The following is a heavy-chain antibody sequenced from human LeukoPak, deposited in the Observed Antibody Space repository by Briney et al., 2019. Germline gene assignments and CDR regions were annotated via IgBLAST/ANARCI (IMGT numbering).Heavy chain of an antibody. J-gene: IGHJ3*02. D-gene: IGHD2-21*02. CDR3: VRDPRGVTLPI. CDR2: IRYDGKNQ. V-gene: IGHV3-30*02. CDR1: GFTFSSYE. Sequence: GGSLKLSCAASGFTFSSYEMNWVRQAPGKGLAWVAFIRYDGKNQYYADSVKGRFTISRDNSKNTLYLEMNSLRAEDTAVYYCVRDPRGVTLPIWGQGTMVTVSS.